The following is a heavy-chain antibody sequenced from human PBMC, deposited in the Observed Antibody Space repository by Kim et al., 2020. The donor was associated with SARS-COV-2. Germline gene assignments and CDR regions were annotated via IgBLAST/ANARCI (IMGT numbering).Heavy chain of an antibody. CDR3: ARGSYASGMDV. J-gene: IGHJ6*02. D-gene: IGHD3-16*01. CDR1: GGSINNVGYS. V-gene: IGHV4-30-2*01. Sequence: SETLSLTCAVSGGSINNVGYSWSWIRQLPGMGLERIGYIYDSGTTYYSPSLKSRVTISLDRSRTQFFLNLNSVTAADTAVYYCARGSYASGMDVWGQGTAVTVSS. CDR2: IYDSGTT.